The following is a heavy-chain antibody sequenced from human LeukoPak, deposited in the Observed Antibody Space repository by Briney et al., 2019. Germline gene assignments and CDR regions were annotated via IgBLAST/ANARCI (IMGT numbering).Heavy chain of an antibody. CDR3: ARALNYYDSSGYYRGGAFDI. CDR1: GFTFSSYD. Sequence: GGSLRLSCAASGFTFSSYDMHWVRQATGKGLEWVSAIGTAGDTYYPGSVKGRFTISRENAKNSLYLQMNSLRAGDTAVYYCARALNYYDSSGYYRGGAFDIWGQGTMVTVSS. D-gene: IGHD3-22*01. V-gene: IGHV3-13*01. CDR2: IGTAGDT. J-gene: IGHJ3*02.